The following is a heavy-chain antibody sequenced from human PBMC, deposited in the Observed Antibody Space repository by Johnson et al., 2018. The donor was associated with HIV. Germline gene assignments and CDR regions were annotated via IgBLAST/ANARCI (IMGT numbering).Heavy chain of an antibody. D-gene: IGHD6-13*01. V-gene: IGHV3-66*01. Sequence: VQLVESGGGVVQPGRSLRLSCAASGFTVSSTYMSWVRQAPGKGLEWVSAIYSGGSTYYADSVKGRFTISRDNSKNTLYLQMSSLKVEDTAMYYCARDGESQQLPLGDAFDVWGQGTMVTVSS. CDR3: ARDGESQQLPLGDAFDV. J-gene: IGHJ3*01. CDR1: GFTVSSTY. CDR2: IYSGGST.